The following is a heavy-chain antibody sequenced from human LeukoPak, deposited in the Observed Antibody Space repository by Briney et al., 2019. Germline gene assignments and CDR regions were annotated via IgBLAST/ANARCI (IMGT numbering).Heavy chain of an antibody. J-gene: IGHJ4*02. V-gene: IGHV3-43D*03. CDR1: GFTFDDYA. D-gene: IGHD3-10*01. CDR3: AKDMNMVRDRLGIDY. CDR2: ISWDGGST. Sequence: PGGSLRLSCAASGFTFDDYAMHWVRQAPGKGLEWVSLISWDGGSTYYADSVKGRFTISRDNSKNSLYLQMNSLRAEDTALYYCAKDMNMVRDRLGIDYWGQGTLVTVSS.